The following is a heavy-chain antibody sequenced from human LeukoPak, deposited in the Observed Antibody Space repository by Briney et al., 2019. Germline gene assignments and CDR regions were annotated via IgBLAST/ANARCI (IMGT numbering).Heavy chain of an antibody. CDR1: GYTFTGYY. D-gene: IGHD1-26*01. Sequence: ASVKVSCKASGYTFTGYYMHWVRQAPGQGLEWMGRINPNSGGTNYAQKFQGRVTMTRDKSISTAYMELSRLRSDDTAVYYCARVGDSGSCFDYWGQGTLVTVSS. V-gene: IGHV1-2*06. CDR2: INPNSGGT. J-gene: IGHJ4*02. CDR3: ARVGDSGSCFDY.